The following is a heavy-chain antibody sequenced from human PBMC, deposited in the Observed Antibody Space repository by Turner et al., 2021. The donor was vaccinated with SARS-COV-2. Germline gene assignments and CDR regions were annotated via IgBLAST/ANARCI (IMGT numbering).Heavy chain of an antibody. CDR3: ARSVVKELTTGDFYRYYYMAV. CDR2: IIPLLDMT. CDR1: GASFSNYI. J-gene: IGHJ6*03. Sequence: QVQLVQSGAEVKKPGSSVKVSCKASGASFSNYIFNWVRRAPGQGRGWMGRIIPLLDMTHYAQNWQGKVTITADKSTSTAYLEVSSLRSEDTAVYYGARSVVKELTTGDFYRYYYMAVWGRGTTVSVSS. D-gene: IGHD3-3*01. V-gene: IGHV1-69*02.